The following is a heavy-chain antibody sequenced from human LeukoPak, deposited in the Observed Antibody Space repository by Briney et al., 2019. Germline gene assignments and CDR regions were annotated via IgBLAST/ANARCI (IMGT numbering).Heavy chain of an antibody. CDR1: GYTFTSYD. Sequence: ASVKVSCKASGYTFTSYDINWVRQATGQGLEWMGWMNPNSGNTGYAQKFQGRVTMTRNTSISTAYMELSSLRSEDTAVYYCARDRVSVVYYGSGSYEWFDPWGQGTLVTVSS. CDR3: ARDRVSVVYYGSGSYEWFDP. D-gene: IGHD3-10*01. CDR2: MNPNSGNT. J-gene: IGHJ5*02. V-gene: IGHV1-8*01.